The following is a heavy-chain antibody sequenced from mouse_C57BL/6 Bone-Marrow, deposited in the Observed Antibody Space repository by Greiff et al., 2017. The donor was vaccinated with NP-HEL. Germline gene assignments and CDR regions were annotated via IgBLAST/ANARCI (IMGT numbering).Heavy chain of an antibody. Sequence: VQLKQSGPELVKPGASVKISCKASGYSFTDYNTNWVKQSNGKSLEWIGVINPNYGTTSYNQKFKGKATLTVDQSSSTAYMQLNSLTSEDSAVYYCARWGTTRWYFDVWGTGTTVTVSS. V-gene: IGHV1-39*01. CDR1: GYSFTDYN. J-gene: IGHJ1*03. CDR2: INPNYGTT. CDR3: ARWGTTRWYFDV. D-gene: IGHD1-1*01.